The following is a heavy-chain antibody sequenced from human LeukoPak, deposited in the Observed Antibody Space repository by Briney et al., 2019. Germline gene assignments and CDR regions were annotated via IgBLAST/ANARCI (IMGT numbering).Heavy chain of an antibody. D-gene: IGHD2-15*01. J-gene: IGHJ4*02. CDR1: GYTFTGYY. CDR3: ARDHDATLDY. V-gene: IGHV1-2*02. Sequence: ASVKVSCKASGYTFTGYYMHWVRQAPGQGLEWMGWINPNSGDTNYAQKFQGRVTMTGDTSISTAYMELSRLRSDDTAVYYCARDHDATLDYWGQGTLITVSS. CDR2: INPNSGDT.